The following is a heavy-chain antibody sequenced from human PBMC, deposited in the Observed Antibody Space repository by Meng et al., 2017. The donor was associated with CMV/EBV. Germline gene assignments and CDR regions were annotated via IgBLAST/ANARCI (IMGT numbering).Heavy chain of an antibody. V-gene: IGHV4-31*02. J-gene: IGHJ4*02. CDR3: ARDGRYSYGLDY. CDR2: IYYSGST. CDR1: GGSISSGGYY. Sequence: TVSGGSISSGGYYWSWIRQHPGKGLEWIGYIYYSGSTYYNPSLKNRVTISVDTSKNQFSLKLSSVTAADTAAYYCARDGRYSYGLDYWGQGTLVTVSS. D-gene: IGHD5-18*01.